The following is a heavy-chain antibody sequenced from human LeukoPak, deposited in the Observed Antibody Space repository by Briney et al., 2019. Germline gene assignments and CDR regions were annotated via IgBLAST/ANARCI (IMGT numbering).Heavy chain of an antibody. CDR2: IYYSGST. D-gene: IGHD2-15*01. CDR3: ARVVVPGWFDP. Sequence: SETLSFTCTVSGGSISSYYWGWIRQPPGKGLEWIGNIYYSGSTYYNPSLKSRVTISVDTSNNQFSLKLSSVTAADTAVYYCARVVVPGWFDPWGQGTLVTVSS. V-gene: IGHV4-39*07. J-gene: IGHJ5*02. CDR1: GGSISSYY.